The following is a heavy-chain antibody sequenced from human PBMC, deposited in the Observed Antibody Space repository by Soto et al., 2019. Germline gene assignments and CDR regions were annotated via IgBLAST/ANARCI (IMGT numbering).Heavy chain of an antibody. CDR3: AKAHCSSTSCNGYFDY. J-gene: IGHJ4*02. D-gene: IGHD2-2*01. CDR2: ISWNSGSI. Sequence: EVQLVESGGGLVQPGRSLRLSCAASGFTFDDYAMHWVRQAPGKGLEWVSGISWNSGSIGYADSVKGRFTISRDNAKNSLYLQMNSLRAEDRALYYCAKAHCSSTSCNGYFDYWGQGTLVTVSS. V-gene: IGHV3-9*01. CDR1: GFTFDDYA.